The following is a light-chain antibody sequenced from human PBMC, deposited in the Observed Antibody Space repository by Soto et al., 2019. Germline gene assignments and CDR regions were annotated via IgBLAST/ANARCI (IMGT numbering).Light chain of an antibody. CDR2: GAS. CDR1: QNISSN. J-gene: IGKJ1*01. V-gene: IGKV3-15*01. CDR3: QQYNNWLWT. Sequence: EIVMTQSPATLSVSPGERATLSCRASQNISSNLAWYQQKPGQAPRVLIDGASTRATGIPARFSGSGSGTEITVTISILYCEDFEGYSCQQYNNWLWTCGQATNVEIK.